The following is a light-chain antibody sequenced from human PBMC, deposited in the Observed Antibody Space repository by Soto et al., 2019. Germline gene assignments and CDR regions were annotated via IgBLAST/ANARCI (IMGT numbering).Light chain of an antibody. Sequence: EIVMTQSPATLSVSPGERATLSCRASQSIGSNVAWYQQKPGQAPRLLIYGASSRVTGIPARFSGSGSGTEFTLTISSLQSEDFAVYYCQQYNNWPTWTFGQGTKVDIK. CDR2: GAS. V-gene: IGKV3-15*01. CDR1: QSIGSN. CDR3: QQYNNWPTWT. J-gene: IGKJ1*01.